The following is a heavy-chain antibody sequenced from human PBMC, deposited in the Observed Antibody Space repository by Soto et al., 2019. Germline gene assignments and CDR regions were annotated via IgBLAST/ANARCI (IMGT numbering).Heavy chain of an antibody. V-gene: IGHV1-69*13. CDR3: AREGLVLVPTTVNSDYYYYAMDV. CDR2: IIPMFGTA. Sequence: SVKVSCKAPGGTFSTYAISWVRQAPGQGLEWMGGIIPMFGTANYAQRFQDRVTITADESTNTAYMELSSLRSEDTAVYYCAREGLVLVPTTVNSDYYYYAMDVWGQGTTVTVSS. D-gene: IGHD2-2*01. CDR1: GGTFSTYA. J-gene: IGHJ6*02.